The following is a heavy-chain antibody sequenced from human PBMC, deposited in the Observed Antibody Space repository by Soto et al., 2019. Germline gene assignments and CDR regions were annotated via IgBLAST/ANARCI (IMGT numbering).Heavy chain of an antibody. CDR2: ISSSGTYT. J-gene: IGHJ4*02. D-gene: IGHD1-26*01. V-gene: IGHV3-11*06. CDR1: GLTFSDYY. Sequence: QVQLVESGGGLVNPGGSLRLSCTASGLTFSDYYMSWVRQAPAKGLEWVSYISSSGTYTNYADSVKGRFTVSRDNGQNSLSLQMNSLTAEDTAVYYCAGKQWESSGDYYFDYWGQGTLVTVSS. CDR3: AGKQWESSGDYYFDY.